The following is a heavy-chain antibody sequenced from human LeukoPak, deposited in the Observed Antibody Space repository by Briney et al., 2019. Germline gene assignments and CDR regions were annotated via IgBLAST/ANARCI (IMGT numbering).Heavy chain of an antibody. J-gene: IGHJ4*02. V-gene: IGHV3-49*03. D-gene: IGHD1-1*01. CDR1: GFTFSNYA. CDR2: IRSKAYGETA. CDR3: TRDRGAYNLYDY. Sequence: GGSLGLSCAASGFTFSNYAMSWIRQAPGKGLEWVGFIRSKAYGETADYAASVKGRFTISRDDSKAIAYLQMNSLKTEDTAVYHCTRDRGAYNLYDYWGQGTLVTVSS.